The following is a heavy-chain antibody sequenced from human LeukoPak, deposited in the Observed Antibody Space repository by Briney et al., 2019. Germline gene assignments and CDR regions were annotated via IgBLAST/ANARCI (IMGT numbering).Heavy chain of an antibody. V-gene: IGHV1-69*05. CDR3: ARGYTIAAAPSWYEY. J-gene: IGHJ4*02. D-gene: IGHD6-13*01. CDR1: GGTFTSYA. CDR2: IIPSFGTT. Sequence: SVKVSCKASGGTFTSYAISWVRQAPGQGLEWMGVIIPSFGTTSYAQKFQGRVTITTDKSTSTAYMELSSLRSEDTAVYYCARGYTIAAAPSWYEYWGQGTLVTVSS.